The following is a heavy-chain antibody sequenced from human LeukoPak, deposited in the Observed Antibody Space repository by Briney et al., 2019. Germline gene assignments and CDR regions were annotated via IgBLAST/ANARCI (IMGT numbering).Heavy chain of an antibody. Sequence: GGSLRLSCAASGSTFSNSAMSWVRHAPGKGLVWVSRINTDGSSTSYADSVKGRFTISRDNAKNTLYLQMNSLRAEDTAVYYCAKTSPSGGSDYWGQGTLVTVSS. V-gene: IGHV3-74*01. CDR3: AKTSPSGGSDY. CDR1: GSTFSNSA. D-gene: IGHD3-10*01. CDR2: INTDGSST. J-gene: IGHJ4*02.